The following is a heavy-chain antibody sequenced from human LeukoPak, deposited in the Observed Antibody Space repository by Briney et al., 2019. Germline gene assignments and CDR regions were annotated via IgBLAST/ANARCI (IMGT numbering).Heavy chain of an antibody. CDR3: ARDSWGSFLD. CDR1: GYTFTTYR. D-gene: IGHD3-16*01. J-gene: IGHJ4*02. Sequence: ASVKVSCTASGYTFTTYRLDRVRQAPGQSLEWMGFINPSDGSTYYVQRFQGRVAMTSDTSTSTVYMELSGLRSEDTALYFCARDSWGSFLDWGQGTLVTVSS. V-gene: IGHV1-46*01. CDR2: INPSDGST.